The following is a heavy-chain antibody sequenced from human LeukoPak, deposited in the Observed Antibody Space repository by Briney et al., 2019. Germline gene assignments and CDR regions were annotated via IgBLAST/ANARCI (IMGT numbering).Heavy chain of an antibody. CDR2: ISNSGSTT. CDR3: ARLAPYYGTGII. J-gene: IGHJ4*02. V-gene: IGHV3-11*01. Sequence: PGGSLRLSCAASRFTFSDYYMSWIRQAPGKGLEWISYISNSGSTTYYADSVKGRFTFSRDNAKNSLFLQMNSLRAEDTAVYYCARLAPYYGTGIIWGQGTLVTVSS. CDR1: RFTFSDYY. D-gene: IGHD3-10*01.